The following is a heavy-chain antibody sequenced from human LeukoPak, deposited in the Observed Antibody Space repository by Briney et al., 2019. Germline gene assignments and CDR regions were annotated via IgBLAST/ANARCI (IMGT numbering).Heavy chain of an antibody. CDR3: ARVARGGSGDY. CDR1: GFTFSSYS. Sequence: GGSLRLSCAASGFTFSSYSMNWVRQAPGRGLEWVSSISSSSSYIYYADSVKGRFTISRDNAKNSLYLQMNSLRAEDTAVYYCARVARGGSGDYWGQGTLVTVSS. V-gene: IGHV3-21*01. D-gene: IGHD2-15*01. CDR2: ISSSSSYI. J-gene: IGHJ4*02.